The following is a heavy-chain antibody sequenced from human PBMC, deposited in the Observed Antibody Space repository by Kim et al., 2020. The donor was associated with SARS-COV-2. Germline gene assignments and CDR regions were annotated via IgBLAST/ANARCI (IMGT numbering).Heavy chain of an antibody. CDR3: ARDGRSSGWSLFDY. CDR2: IYYSGST. V-gene: IGHV4-59*01. D-gene: IGHD6-19*01. CDR1: GGSISSYY. Sequence: SETLSLTCTVSGGSISSYYWSWIRQPPGKGLEWIGYIYYSGSTNYNPSLKSRVTISVDTSKNQFSLKLSSVTAADTAVYYCARDGRSSGWSLFDYWGQGTLVTVSS. J-gene: IGHJ4*02.